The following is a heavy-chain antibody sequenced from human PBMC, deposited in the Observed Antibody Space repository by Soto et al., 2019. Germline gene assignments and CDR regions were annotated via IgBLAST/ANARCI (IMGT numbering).Heavy chain of an antibody. V-gene: IGHV4-4*07. CDR1: GASISSYY. CDR3: ARLMYSSSGVDY. Sequence: ETPSLTCTVYGASISSYYWSWIRQPAGKELEWIGRIYTSGSTNYNPSLKSRVTMSVDTSKNQFSLKLSSVPPAATAVYYSARLMYSSSGVDYWGPGTLVTLSS. CDR2: IYTSGST. J-gene: IGHJ4*01. D-gene: IGHD6-13*01.